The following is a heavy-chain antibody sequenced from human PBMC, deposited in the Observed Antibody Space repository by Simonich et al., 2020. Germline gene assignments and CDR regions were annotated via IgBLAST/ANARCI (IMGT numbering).Heavy chain of an antibody. Sequence: EVQLVESGGGLVQPGGSLRLSCAASGFTFSSYWMHWVRQAPGKGLVWVSRINSDGSITSYADSVKGRFTISRDNAKNTLYLQMNSLRAEDTAVYYCANSWGSGAFDIWGQGTMVTVSS. CDR3: ANSWGSGAFDI. D-gene: IGHD7-27*01. CDR1: GFTFSSYW. CDR2: INSDGSIT. V-gene: IGHV3-74*01. J-gene: IGHJ3*02.